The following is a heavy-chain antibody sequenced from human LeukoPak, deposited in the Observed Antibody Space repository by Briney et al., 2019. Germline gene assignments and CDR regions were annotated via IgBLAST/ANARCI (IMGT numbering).Heavy chain of an antibody. CDR3: AKDRLLWFGDPVDP. Sequence: GGSLRLSCAASGFTVSSNYMSWVRQAPGKGLEWVSVIYSGGSTYYADSVKGRFTISRHNSKNTLYLQMNSLRAEDTAVYYCAKDRLLWFGDPVDPWGQGTLVTVSS. V-gene: IGHV3-53*01. J-gene: IGHJ5*02. CDR1: GFTVSSNY. D-gene: IGHD3-10*01. CDR2: IYSGGST.